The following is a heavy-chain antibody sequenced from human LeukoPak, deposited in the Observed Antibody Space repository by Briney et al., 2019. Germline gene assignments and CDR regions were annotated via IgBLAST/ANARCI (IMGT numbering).Heavy chain of an antibody. CDR1: GFTFSSYW. J-gene: IGHJ4*02. CDR3: ATGAGCGY. CDR2: MKQDGSER. D-gene: IGHD6-19*01. V-gene: IGHV3-7*03. Sequence: RGSLRLSCAASGFTFSSYWMTWVRQAPGKGLEWVANMKQDGSERNYVDSVKGRFTISRDNAKNSLYLQMNTLRDEDTAVYYCATGAGCGYWGQGTLVTVSS.